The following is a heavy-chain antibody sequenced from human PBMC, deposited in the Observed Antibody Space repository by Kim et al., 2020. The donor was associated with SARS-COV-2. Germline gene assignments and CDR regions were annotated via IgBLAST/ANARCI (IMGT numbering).Heavy chain of an antibody. Sequence: ADSVKGRLTISRDNSKNTLYLQMNSLRAEDTAVYYCAKLLSGAANYYFDYWGQGTLVTVPS. J-gene: IGHJ4*02. V-gene: IGHV3-23*01. D-gene: IGHD6-25*01. CDR3: AKLLSGAANYYFDY.